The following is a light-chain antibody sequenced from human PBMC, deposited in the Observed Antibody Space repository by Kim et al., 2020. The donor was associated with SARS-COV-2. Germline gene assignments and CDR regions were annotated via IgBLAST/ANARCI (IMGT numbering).Light chain of an antibody. CDR2: DVS. J-gene: IGLJ3*02. V-gene: IGLV2-11*01. CDR1: SSDVGGYNY. Sequence: QSVTISCTGTSSDVGGYNYVSWYQQHPGKAPKLMIYDVSKRPSGVPDRFSGSESGNTASLTISGLQAEDEADYYCCSYAGSYTWVFGGGTQLTVL. CDR3: CSYAGSYTWV.